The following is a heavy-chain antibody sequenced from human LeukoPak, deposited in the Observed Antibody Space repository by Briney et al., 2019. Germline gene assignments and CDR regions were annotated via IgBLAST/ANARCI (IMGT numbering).Heavy chain of an antibody. V-gene: IGHV7-4-1*02. CDR1: GYTSTSYA. J-gene: IGHJ6*03. CDR3: ASGKHDSSGPYYYYYMDV. D-gene: IGHD3-22*01. Sequence: GASVKVSCKASGYTSTSYAMNWVRQAPGQGLEWMGWINTNTGNPTYAQGFTGRFVFSLDTSVSTAYLQISSLKAEDTAVYYCASGKHDSSGPYYYYYMDVWGKGTTATVSS. CDR2: INTNTGNP.